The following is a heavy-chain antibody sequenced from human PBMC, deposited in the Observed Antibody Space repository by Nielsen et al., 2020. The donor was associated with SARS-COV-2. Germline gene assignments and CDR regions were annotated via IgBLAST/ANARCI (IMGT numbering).Heavy chain of an antibody. CDR3: VRIDMATISVDY. V-gene: IGHV4-61*01. CDR2: IFYRGNT. CDR1: GGSISTGSRY. D-gene: IGHD5-24*01. Sequence: GSLRLSCIVSGGSISTGSRYWSWIRQPPGKGLEWIGYIFYRGNTNYNPSLKSRVTISVDTSKNQFSLKVNSVTAADTAVYYCVRIDMATISVDYWGRGTLVTVSS. J-gene: IGHJ4*02.